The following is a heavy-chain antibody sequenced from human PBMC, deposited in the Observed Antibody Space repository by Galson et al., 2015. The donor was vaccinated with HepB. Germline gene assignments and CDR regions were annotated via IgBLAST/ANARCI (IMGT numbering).Heavy chain of an antibody. J-gene: IGHJ4*02. Sequence: SLRLSCAASGFSLSSYAMSWVRQAPGKGLEWVSAISGSGGSTYYADSVKGRFTISRENSKNTLYLQMNSLRAEDTAVYYCTRGYYDSSGYYYVFFDYWGQGTLVTVSS. CDR3: TRGYYDSSGYYYVFFDY. CDR1: GFSLSSYA. CDR2: ISGSGGST. D-gene: IGHD3-22*01. V-gene: IGHV3-23*01.